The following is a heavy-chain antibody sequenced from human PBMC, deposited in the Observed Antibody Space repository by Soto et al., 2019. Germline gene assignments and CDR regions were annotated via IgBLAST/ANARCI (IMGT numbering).Heavy chain of an antibody. CDR3: ARGPTYYDFWSGYYYYYYGMDV. D-gene: IGHD3-3*01. Sequence: PGGSLRLSCAASGFTFSSYWMSWVRQAPGKGLEWVANIKQDGSEKYYVDSVKGRFTTSRDNAKNSLYLQMNSLRAEDTAVYYCARGPTYYDFWSGYYYYYYGMDVWGQGTTVTVSS. J-gene: IGHJ6*02. CDR1: GFTFSSYW. V-gene: IGHV3-7*04. CDR2: IKQDGSEK.